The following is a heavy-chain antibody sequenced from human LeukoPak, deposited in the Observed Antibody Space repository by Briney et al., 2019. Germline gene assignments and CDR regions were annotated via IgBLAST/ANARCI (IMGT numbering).Heavy chain of an antibody. J-gene: IGHJ1*01. Sequence: ASVKVSCRTSGYTCTGYYMHWVRQALGQGLEWMGWIHPNSGGTNYAQKFQGRVTMTRDTSISTAYMELSRLRSDDTALYYCARALKLGRYFQHWGQGTLVTVSS. CDR1: GYTCTGYY. CDR3: ARALKLGRYFQH. CDR2: IHPNSGGT. V-gene: IGHV1-2*02.